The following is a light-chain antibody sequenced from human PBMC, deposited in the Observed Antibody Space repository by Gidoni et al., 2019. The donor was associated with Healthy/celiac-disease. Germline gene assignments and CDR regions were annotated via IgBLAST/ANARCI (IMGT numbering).Light chain of an antibody. CDR2: DNN. CDR3: GTWDSSLSAGYV. CDR1: SSNIGNNY. V-gene: IGLV1-51*01. Sequence: QSVLTQPPSLSAAPGHKVPISCSGSSSNIGNNYVSCYQQHPGTAPKLLLYDNNKRPPGIPDRFSGSKSGTAATLCITGLQTGDEADYYCGTWDSSLSAGYVFGTGTKVTVL. J-gene: IGLJ1*01.